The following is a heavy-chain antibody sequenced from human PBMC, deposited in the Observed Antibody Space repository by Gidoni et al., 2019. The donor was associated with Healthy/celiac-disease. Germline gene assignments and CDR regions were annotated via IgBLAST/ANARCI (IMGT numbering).Heavy chain of an antibody. CDR3: ARDCSGYVREDYFDY. CDR2: ISSSGSTI. J-gene: IGHJ4*02. D-gene: IGHD5-12*01. Sequence: EVQLVESGGGLVQHGGSLSLSCASSGFPFSSYEMNWGRQAPGKGLEWVSYISSSGSTIYYADSVKGRFTISRDNAKNSLYLQMNSLRAEDTAVYYCARDCSGYVREDYFDYWGQGTLVTVSS. V-gene: IGHV3-48*03. CDR1: GFPFSSYE.